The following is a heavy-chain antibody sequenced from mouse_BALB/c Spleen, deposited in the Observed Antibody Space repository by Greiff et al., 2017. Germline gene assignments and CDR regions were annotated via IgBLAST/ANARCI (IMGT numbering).Heavy chain of an antibody. CDR1: GYTFTSYY. V-gene: IGHV1S81*02. J-gene: IGHJ4*01. D-gene: IGHD1-1*01. CDR3: TREDGKDYAMDY. Sequence: QVQLKESGAELVKPGASVKLSCKASGYTFTSYYMYWVKQRPGQGLEWIGEINPSNGGTNFNEKFKSKATLTVDKSSSTAYMQLSSLTSEDSAVYYCTREDGKDYAMDYRGQGTSVTVSS. CDR2: INPSNGGT.